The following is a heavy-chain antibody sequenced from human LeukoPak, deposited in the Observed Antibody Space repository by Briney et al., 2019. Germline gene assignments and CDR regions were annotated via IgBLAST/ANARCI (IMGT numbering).Heavy chain of an antibody. D-gene: IGHD6-13*01. CDR2: INHSGST. Sequence: SETLSLTCAVYGRSFSGYYWSWIRQPPGKGLEWIGEINHSGSTNYNPSLKSRVTISVDTSKNQFSLKLSSVTAADTAVYYCARGGDKTHIAAAAPNDYWGQGTLVTVSS. CDR3: ARGGDKTHIAAAAPNDY. CDR1: GRSFSGYY. V-gene: IGHV4-34*01. J-gene: IGHJ4*02.